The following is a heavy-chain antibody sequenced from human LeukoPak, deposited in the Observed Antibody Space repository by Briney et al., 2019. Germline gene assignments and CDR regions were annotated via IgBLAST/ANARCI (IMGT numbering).Heavy chain of an antibody. CDR3: ARSRLYYGSGSYYNANWFDP. CDR1: GGSFSGYH. J-gene: IGHJ5*02. CDR2: INHSGST. D-gene: IGHD3-10*01. Sequence: SETLSLTCAVYGGSFSGYHWSWIRQPPGKGLEWIGEINHSGSTNYNPSLKSRVTISVDTSKNQFSLKLSSVTAADTAVYYCARSRLYYGSGSYYNANWFDPWGQGTLVTVSS. V-gene: IGHV4-34*01.